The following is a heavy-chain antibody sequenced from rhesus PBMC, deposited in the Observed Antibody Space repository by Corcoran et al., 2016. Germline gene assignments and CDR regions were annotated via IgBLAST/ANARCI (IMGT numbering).Heavy chain of an antibody. V-gene: IGHV4-65*02. D-gene: IGHD2-39*01. J-gene: IGHJ1*01. CDR1: GGSISSTTL. Sequence: QVQLQESGPGLVKPSEPLSLTCGVSGGSISSTTLWSWIRQSPGKGLGWIGNIGGSSRRTYDNPTLKSRVTISKDTCKNLVSLKLSSVTAADTAVYYCAIISYAGDFEFWGQGALVTVSS. CDR3: AIISYAGDFEF. CDR2: IGGSSRRT.